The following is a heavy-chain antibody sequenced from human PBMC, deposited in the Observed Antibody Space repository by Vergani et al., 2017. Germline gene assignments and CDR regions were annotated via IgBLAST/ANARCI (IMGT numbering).Heavy chain of an antibody. V-gene: IGHV3-33*01. CDR3: ARLQGIQLWPHGVYYYYYGMDV. CDR2: IWYDGSNK. CDR1: GFTFSSYG. J-gene: IGHJ6*02. D-gene: IGHD5-18*01. Sequence: QVQLVESGGGVVQPVRSLRLSCAASGFTFSSYGMHWVRQAPGKGLEWVAVIWYDGSNKYYADSVKGRFTISRDNSKNTLYLQMNSLRAEDTAVYYCARLQGIQLWPHGVYYYYYGMDVWGQGTTVTVSS.